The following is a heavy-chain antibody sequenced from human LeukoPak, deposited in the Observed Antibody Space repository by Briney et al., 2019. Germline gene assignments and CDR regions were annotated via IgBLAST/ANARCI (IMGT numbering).Heavy chain of an antibody. CDR1: GLTFSDYY. D-gene: IGHD1-26*01. CDR2: ISSSSSYT. J-gene: IGHJ4*02. CDR3: ARDHSGSYSSYFDY. V-gene: IGHV3-11*06. Sequence: GGSLRLSCAASGLTFSDYYMSWIRQAPGQGLEWVSYISSSSSYTNYADSVKGRFTISRDSDKNSLYLQMNSLRAEDTAVYYCARDHSGSYSSYFDYWGQGTLVTVSS.